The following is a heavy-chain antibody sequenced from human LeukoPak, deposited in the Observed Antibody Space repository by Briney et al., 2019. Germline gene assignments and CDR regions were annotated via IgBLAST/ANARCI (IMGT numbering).Heavy chain of an antibody. CDR2: ISSSGSTI. D-gene: IGHD2-2*01. V-gene: IGHV3-11*01. J-gene: IGHJ3*02. CDR1: GFTFSDYY. CDR3: ARDTRPSWRVPAAPFAFDI. Sequence: GGSLRLSCAASGFTFSDYYMSWIRQAPGKGLEWVSYISSSGSTIYYADSVKGRFTISRDNAKNSLYLQMNSLRAEDTAVYYCARDTRPSWRVPAAPFAFDIWGQGTMVTVSS.